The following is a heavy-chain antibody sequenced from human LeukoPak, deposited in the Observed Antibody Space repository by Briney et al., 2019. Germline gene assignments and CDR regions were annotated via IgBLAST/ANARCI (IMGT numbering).Heavy chain of an antibody. D-gene: IGHD3-9*01. Sequence: SETLSLTCTVSGGSISSGSYYWSWIRQPAGKGLEWIGRIYTSGRTNYNPSLKSRVTISVDTSKNQFSLKLSSVTAADTAVYYCARDAQYYDILTGYYFRWIDPWGQGTLVTVSS. CDR3: ARDAQYYDILTGYYFRWIDP. J-gene: IGHJ5*02. CDR1: GGSISSGSYY. CDR2: IYTSGRT. V-gene: IGHV4-61*02.